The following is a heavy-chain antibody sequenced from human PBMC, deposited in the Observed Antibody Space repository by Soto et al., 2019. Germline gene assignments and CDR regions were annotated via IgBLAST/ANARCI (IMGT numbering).Heavy chain of an antibody. D-gene: IGHD3-16*01. CDR1: GFAFSGSA. V-gene: IGHV3-73*01. CDR3: TRDLFSYDYSGILWFDP. CDR2: IRSKGHNYAT. Sequence: GESLRLSCAASGFAFSGSAMYWVRQASGKGPEWVGRIRSKGHNYATEYAASVKGRFTISRDDSKNTAYLQMNSLQTEDTAVYYCTRDLFSYDYSGILWFDPWGQGTLVTVSS. J-gene: IGHJ5*02.